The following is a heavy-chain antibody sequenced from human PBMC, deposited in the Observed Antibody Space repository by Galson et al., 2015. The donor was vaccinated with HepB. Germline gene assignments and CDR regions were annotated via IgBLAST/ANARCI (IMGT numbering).Heavy chain of an antibody. V-gene: IGHV3-74*01. CDR1: GFTFSSYW. CDR2: INSDGSST. J-gene: IGHJ4*02. Sequence: SLRLSCAASGFTFSSYWMHWVRQAPGKGLVWVSRINSDGSSTSYADSVKGRFTISRDNAKNTLYLQMNSLRAEDTAVYYCARGGGEYDFWSGFGDYWGQGTLVTVSS. D-gene: IGHD3-3*01. CDR3: ARGGGEYDFWSGFGDY.